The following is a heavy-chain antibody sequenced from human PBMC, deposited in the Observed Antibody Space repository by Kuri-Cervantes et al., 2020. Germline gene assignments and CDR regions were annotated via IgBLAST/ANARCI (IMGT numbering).Heavy chain of an antibody. D-gene: IGHD3-9*01. CDR1: GYTFTGYY. CDR3: ARAQGGIFFPYYGMDV. J-gene: IGHJ6*02. V-gene: IGHV1-2*04. Sequence: ASVKVSCKASGYTFTGYYMHWVRQAPGQGLEWMRWINPNSGGTNYAQKFQGWVTMTRDTSISTAYMELSRLRSDDTAVYYCARAQGGIFFPYYGMDVWGQGTTVTVSS. CDR2: INPNSGGT.